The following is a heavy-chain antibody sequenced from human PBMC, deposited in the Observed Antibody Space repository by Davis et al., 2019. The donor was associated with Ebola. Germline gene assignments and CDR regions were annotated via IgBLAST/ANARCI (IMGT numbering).Heavy chain of an antibody. Sequence: PGGSLRLSCAASGFTFDDYAMHWVRQAPGKGLEWVSGISWNSGSVGYADSVKGRFTISRDNSKNTLYLQMNSLRAEDTAVYYCAKGGPASSVWYGMDVWGQGTTVTVSS. J-gene: IGHJ6*02. CDR3: AKGGPASSVWYGMDV. CDR1: GFTFDDYA. CDR2: ISWNSGSV. D-gene: IGHD6-19*01. V-gene: IGHV3-9*01.